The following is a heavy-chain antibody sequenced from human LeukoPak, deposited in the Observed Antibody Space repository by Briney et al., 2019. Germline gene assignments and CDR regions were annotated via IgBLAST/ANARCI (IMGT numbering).Heavy chain of an antibody. V-gene: IGHV4-39*07. J-gene: IGHJ6*02. CDR2: IYYSGST. CDR1: GGSISSSSYY. Sequence: SETLSLTCTVSGGSISSSSYYWGWIRQPPGKGLEWIGSIYYSGSTNYNPSLKSRVTISIDTSKNQFSLKLSSVTAADTAVYYCARDYFTSYYYYGMDVWGQGTTVTVSS. CDR3: ARDYFTSYYYYGMDV. D-gene: IGHD2/OR15-2a*01.